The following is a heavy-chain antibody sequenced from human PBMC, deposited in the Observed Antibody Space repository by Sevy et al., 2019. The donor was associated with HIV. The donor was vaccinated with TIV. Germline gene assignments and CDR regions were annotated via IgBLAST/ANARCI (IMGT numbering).Heavy chain of an antibody. CDR3: AKARPPREYTSSWITFDYCMDV. Sequence: GGSLRLSCAASGFTFSSYAMSWVRQAPGKGLEWVSAISGSGGSTYYADSVKGRFTVSRDNSKNTLYLQMNSLRAEDTAVYYCAKARPPREYTSSWITFDYCMDVWGQGTTVTVSS. V-gene: IGHV3-23*01. CDR1: GFTFSSYA. J-gene: IGHJ6*02. D-gene: IGHD6-13*01. CDR2: ISGSGGST.